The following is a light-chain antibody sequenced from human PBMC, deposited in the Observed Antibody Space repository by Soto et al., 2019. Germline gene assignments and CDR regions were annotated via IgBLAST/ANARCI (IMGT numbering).Light chain of an antibody. J-gene: IGKJ5*01. V-gene: IGKV1-17*03. CDR3: LQYGSSLFP. Sequence: ASQGISNYLVWFQQKPGKVPKRLIYDASSLQTGVPSRFSGSGSGRDFTLTCSIVMPADPLVCYCLQYGSSLFPCVHGTRLEIK. CDR1: QGISNY. CDR2: DAS.